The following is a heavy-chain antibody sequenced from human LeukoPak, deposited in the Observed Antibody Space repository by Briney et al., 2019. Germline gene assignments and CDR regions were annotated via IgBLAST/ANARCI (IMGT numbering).Heavy chain of an antibody. CDR3: ARDQIGVLVVTQPDY. V-gene: IGHV3-30*04. J-gene: IGHJ4*02. CDR1: GFTFSSYA. Sequence: PGRSLRLSCAASGFTFSSYAMHWVRQAPGKGLEWVAVISYDGSNKYYADSVKGRFTISRDNSKNTLYLQMNSLRAEDTAVYYCARDQIGVLVVTQPDYWGQGTLVTVSS. D-gene: IGHD3-22*01. CDR2: ISYDGSNK.